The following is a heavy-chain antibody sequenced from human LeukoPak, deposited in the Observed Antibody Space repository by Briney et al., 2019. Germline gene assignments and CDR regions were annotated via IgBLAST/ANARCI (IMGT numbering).Heavy chain of an antibody. J-gene: IGHJ4*02. CDR2: IYTSGST. CDR3: ARKYSSGWYEGYFDY. Sequence: SETLSLTCTVSGGSISSYYWSWIRQPAGKGLEWIGRIYTSGSTNYNPSLKSRVTMSVDTSKNQLSLKLSSVTAADTAVYYCARKYSSGWYEGYFDYWGQGTLVTVSS. V-gene: IGHV4-4*07. CDR1: GGSISSYY. D-gene: IGHD6-19*01.